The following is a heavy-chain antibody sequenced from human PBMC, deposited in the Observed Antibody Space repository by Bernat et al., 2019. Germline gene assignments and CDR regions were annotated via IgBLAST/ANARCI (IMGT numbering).Heavy chain of an antibody. CDR2: INAVNGYT. Sequence: QVQLVQSGAEVKKPGASVRVSCKAPGYAFTTNALHWVRQAPGQRLEWMVWINAVNGYTKYSQKFQGRVTITRDTSASTAYMELSSLTSEDTAVYYCAKRGYSGYDPFDYWGQGTLVTVSS. V-gene: IGHV1-3*01. D-gene: IGHD5-12*01. CDR1: GYAFTTNA. J-gene: IGHJ4*02. CDR3: AKRGYSGYDPFDY.